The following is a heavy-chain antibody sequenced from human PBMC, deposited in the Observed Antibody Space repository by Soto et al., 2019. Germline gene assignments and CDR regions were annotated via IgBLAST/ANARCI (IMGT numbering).Heavy chain of an antibody. V-gene: IGHV5-51*01. CDR3: ARHMEAAAGQFYYYYGMDV. D-gene: IGHD6-13*01. J-gene: IGHJ6*02. Sequence: GESLKISCKGSGYSFTSHWIGWVRQMSGKGLEWMGTIYPDDSDTRYSPSFQGQVTISADKSISTAYLQWSSLKASDTAMYYCARHMEAAAGQFYYYYGMDVRGQGTTVTVSS. CDR1: GYSFTSHW. CDR2: IYPDDSDT.